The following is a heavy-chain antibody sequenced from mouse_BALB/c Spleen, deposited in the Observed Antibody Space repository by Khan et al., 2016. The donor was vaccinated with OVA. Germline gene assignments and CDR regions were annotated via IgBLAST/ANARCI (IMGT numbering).Heavy chain of an antibody. J-gene: IGHJ3*01. CDR3: ASSTDGYAFTY. V-gene: IGHV3-8*02. D-gene: IGHD2-3*01. CDR1: GDSITSGY. CDR2: MIYSGNT. Sequence: EVQLQESGPSLVKPSQTLSLTCSVTGDSITSGYWSWIRKFPGNKLEYMGYMIYSGNTYYNPSLKSRISITRHTSRIQYYRQLQSVTTEDTATYYCASSTDGYAFTYWGQGTLVTVSA.